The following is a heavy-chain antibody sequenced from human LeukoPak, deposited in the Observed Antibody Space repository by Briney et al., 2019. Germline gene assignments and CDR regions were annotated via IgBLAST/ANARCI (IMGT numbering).Heavy chain of an antibody. D-gene: IGHD6-19*01. J-gene: IGHJ4*02. Sequence: SETLSLTCTVSGGPISSYYWSWIRQPPGKGLEWIGYIYDSGSTNYNPSLKSRVTISVDTSKNQFSLNLSSVTAADTAVYYCAGGSGWPHFDYWGQGALVTVSP. CDR1: GGPISSYY. V-gene: IGHV4-59*01. CDR3: AGGSGWPHFDY. CDR2: IYDSGST.